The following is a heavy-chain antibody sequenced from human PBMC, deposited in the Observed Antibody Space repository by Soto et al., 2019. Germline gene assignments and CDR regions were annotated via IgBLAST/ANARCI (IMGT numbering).Heavy chain of an antibody. D-gene: IGHD5-12*01. CDR3: ARFATYSGYDFGMEYFDY. J-gene: IGHJ4*02. Sequence: EVQLVESGGGLVKPGGSLRLSCAASGFTFSTYTMNGVRQAPGKGLEWVSSISSSSSNIYYADSVKGRFTISRDNAKNSLYLQKNSLRAEDTTVYYCARFATYSGYDFGMEYFDYWGQGTLVTVSS. CDR1: GFTFSTYT. CDR2: ISSSSSNI. V-gene: IGHV3-21*01.